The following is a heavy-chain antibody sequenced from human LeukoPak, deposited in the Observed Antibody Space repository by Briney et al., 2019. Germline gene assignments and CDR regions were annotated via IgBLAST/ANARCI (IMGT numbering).Heavy chain of an antibody. J-gene: IGHJ4*02. V-gene: IGHV4-4*02. CDR2: IFHSGKT. D-gene: IGHD3-10*01. Sequence: TPSGTLSLTCAVSGLSISTDRWWSWVRQPPGKGLEWIGEIFHSGKTNYNPSLKSRVTISVDESNNQFSLRLYSVTAADTAVYYCARDQGFGELRYWGQGTLVTVSS. CDR1: GLSISTDRW. CDR3: ARDQGFGELRY.